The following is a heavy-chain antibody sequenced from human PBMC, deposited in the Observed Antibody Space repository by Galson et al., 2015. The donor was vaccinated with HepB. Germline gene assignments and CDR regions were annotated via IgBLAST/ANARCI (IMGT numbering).Heavy chain of an antibody. CDR1: GFTFGTYS. J-gene: IGHJ4*02. CDR2: ITSSGGSV. V-gene: IGHV3-21*05. CDR3: ARARGYSYDYHFDF. D-gene: IGHD3-16*01. Sequence: SLRLSCAASGFTFGTYSMNWVRQAPGEGLEWLSYITSSGGSVYYADSVKGRFIISRDNAMNSLYLQMYRLRAEGTAIYYCARARGYSYDYHFDFWGQGTLVTVSS.